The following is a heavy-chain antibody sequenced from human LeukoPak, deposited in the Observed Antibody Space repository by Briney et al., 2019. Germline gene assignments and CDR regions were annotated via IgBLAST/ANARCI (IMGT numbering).Heavy chain of an antibody. CDR3: ARPLLYFDWLSARNDAFDI. J-gene: IGHJ3*02. V-gene: IGHV1-18*01. CDR1: GCTLTSYV. D-gene: IGHD3-9*01. CDR2: ISPLNGNT. Sequence: AGVTVSYLPSGCTLTSYVISWVRQPAPRGLDWMGWISPLNGNTNYAQKLQGRVTMTTDTSTSTAYMELRSLRSDDTAVYYCARPLLYFDWLSARNDAFDIWGQGTMVTVSS.